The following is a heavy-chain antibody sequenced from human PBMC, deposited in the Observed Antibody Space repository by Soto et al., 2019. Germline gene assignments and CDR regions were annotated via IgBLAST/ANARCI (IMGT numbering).Heavy chain of an antibody. V-gene: IGHV4-30-2*03. J-gene: IGHJ5*02. CDR1: GGSINTGGYS. Sequence: PSETLSLTCAVSGGSINTGGYSWSWIRQPPGRGLEWIGYIYHSGSTYYNPSLKSRVTISVDTSKNQFSLKLSSVTAADTAVYYCATQEVGGSYVYTFDPWGQGTLVTVSS. CDR3: ATQEVGGSYVYTFDP. CDR2: IYHSGST. D-gene: IGHD1-26*01.